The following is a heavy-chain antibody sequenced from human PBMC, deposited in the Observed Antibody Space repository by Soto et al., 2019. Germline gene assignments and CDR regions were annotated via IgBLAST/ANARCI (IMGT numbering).Heavy chain of an antibody. CDR1: GFTFSSYG. D-gene: IGHD6-19*01. CDR3: AKLPQYSSGWEDAFDI. J-gene: IGHJ3*02. Sequence: QVQLVESGGGVVQPGRSLRLSCAASGFTFSSYGMHWVRQAPGKGLEWVAVISYDGSNKYYADSVKGRFTISRDNSKNTLYLQMNSLRAEDTAVYYCAKLPQYSSGWEDAFDIWGQGTMVTFSS. V-gene: IGHV3-30*18. CDR2: ISYDGSNK.